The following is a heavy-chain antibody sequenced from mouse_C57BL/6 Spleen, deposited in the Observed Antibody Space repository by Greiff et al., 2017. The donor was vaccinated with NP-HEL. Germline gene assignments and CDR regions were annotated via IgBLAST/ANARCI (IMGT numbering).Heavy chain of an antibody. CDR1: GFTFSSYA. D-gene: IGHD2-5*01. CDR2: ISDGGSYT. Sequence: EVQLQQSGGGLVKPGGSLKLSCAASGFTFSSYAMSWVRQTPEKRLEWVATISDGGSYTYYPDNVKGRFTISRDNAKNNLYLQMSHLKSEDTAMYYCARAYYSNSDFAYWGQGTLVTVSA. J-gene: IGHJ3*01. CDR3: ARAYYSNSDFAY. V-gene: IGHV5-4*01.